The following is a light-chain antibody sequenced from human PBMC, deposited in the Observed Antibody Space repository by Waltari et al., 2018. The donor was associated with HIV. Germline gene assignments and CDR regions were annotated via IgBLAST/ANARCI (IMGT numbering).Light chain of an antibody. V-gene: IGKV1-5*03. CDR2: DAS. CDR1: QTIRSW. Sequence: DIEMTQSPSTLSASVGDSVTITCRASQTIRSWLAWYQRKPGKAPKLLIYDASTLQRGVPSRFSGSGSGTDFSLIISSLQPDDFATYYCQQYQTDSETFGQGTRLEMK. J-gene: IGKJ2*01. CDR3: QQYQTDSET.